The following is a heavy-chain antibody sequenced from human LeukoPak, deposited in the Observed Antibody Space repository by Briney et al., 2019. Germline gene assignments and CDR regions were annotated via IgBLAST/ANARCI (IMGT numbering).Heavy chain of an antibody. CDR2: INAYNGNT. J-gene: IGHJ4*02. Sequence: ASVKVSCKASGYTFTSYGISWVRQAPGQGLEWMGWINAYNGNTNYAQKLQGRVTMTTDTSTSTAYMELRNLRSDDTAVYYCARGGPAARLITFGGVTDYWGQGTLVTVSS. CDR3: ARGGPAARLITFGGVTDY. D-gene: IGHD3-16*01. CDR1: GYTFTSYG. V-gene: IGHV1-18*01.